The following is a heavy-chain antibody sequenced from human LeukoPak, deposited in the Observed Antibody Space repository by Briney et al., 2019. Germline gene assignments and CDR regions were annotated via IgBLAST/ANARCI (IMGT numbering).Heavy chain of an antibody. J-gene: IGHJ4*02. Sequence: SETLSLTCSVSDGSISSSSYDWGWIRQPPGKGLEWIGSIYHSGSTYYNPSLKSRVTISVDTSKNQFSLKLSSVTAADTAVYYCARDWRAAAGLFDYWGQGTLVTVSS. CDR3: ARDWRAAAGLFDY. CDR1: DGSISSSSYD. CDR2: IYHSGST. D-gene: IGHD6-13*01. V-gene: IGHV4-39*07.